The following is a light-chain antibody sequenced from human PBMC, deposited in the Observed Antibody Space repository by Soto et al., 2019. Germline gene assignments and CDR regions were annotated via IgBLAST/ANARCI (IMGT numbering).Light chain of an antibody. CDR1: SSDVGNYNL. Sequence: QSALTQPASVSGSPGQSITISCTGTSSDVGNYNLVSWYQQYPGKAPKLTIYEGGKRPSGVSNRFSGSKYDNTASLTISGLQAEDEADYYCSSYSSTSTLVFGTGTKVTVL. CDR2: EGG. CDR3: SSYSSTSTLV. V-gene: IGLV2-14*02. J-gene: IGLJ1*01.